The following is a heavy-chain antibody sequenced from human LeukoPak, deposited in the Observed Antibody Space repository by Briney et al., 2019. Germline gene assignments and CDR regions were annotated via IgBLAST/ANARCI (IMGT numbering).Heavy chain of an antibody. D-gene: IGHD6-13*01. CDR2: ISAYNGNT. CDR1: GYAFASYG. J-gene: IGHJ4*02. CDR3: ARGETGYSSSWRDFDY. V-gene: IGHV1-18*01. Sequence: ASVKVSCKASGYAFASYGISWVRQAPGQGLEWMGWISAYNGNTNYAQKLQGRVTMTTDTSTSTAYMELRSLRSDDTAVYYCARGETGYSSSWRDFDYWGQGTLVTVSS.